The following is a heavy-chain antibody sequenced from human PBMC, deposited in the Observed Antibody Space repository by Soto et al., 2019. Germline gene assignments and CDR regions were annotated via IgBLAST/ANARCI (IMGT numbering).Heavy chain of an antibody. D-gene: IGHD6-13*01. Sequence: QVPLVESGGGVVQPGRSLRLSCAASGFTFSSYGMHWVRQAPGKGLEWVAVISDDGSNGYYADSVKGRFTISRDNSKNTLYLQMNSLRAEDTAVYYCAKDVVGSEQEVVRPGDYWGQGTLVTVSS. J-gene: IGHJ4*02. CDR3: AKDVVGSEQEVVRPGDY. CDR2: ISDDGSNG. CDR1: GFTFSSYG. V-gene: IGHV3-30*18.